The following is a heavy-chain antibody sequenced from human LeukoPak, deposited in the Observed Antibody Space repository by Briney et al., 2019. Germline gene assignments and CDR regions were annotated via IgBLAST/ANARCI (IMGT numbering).Heavy chain of an antibody. D-gene: IGHD6-19*01. J-gene: IGHJ4*02. CDR3: AGDKTSSGWYEIDY. CDR2: ISNDGVT. CDR1: GFTVSSFY. V-gene: IGHV3-53*01. Sequence: GGSLRLSCAASGFTVSSFYMNWVRQAPGKGLESVSVISNDGVTYYADSVKGRFTISRDNSKNTVYLQMNSLRAEDTALYYCAGDKTSSGWYEIDYWGQGTLVTVSS.